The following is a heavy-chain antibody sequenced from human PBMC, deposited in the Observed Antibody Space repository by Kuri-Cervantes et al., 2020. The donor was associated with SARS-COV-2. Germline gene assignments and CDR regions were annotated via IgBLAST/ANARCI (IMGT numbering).Heavy chain of an antibody. Sequence: SVKVSCKASGGTFSSYAISWVRQAPGQGLEWMGGIIPIFGTANYAQKFQGRVTINADESTSTGYMELSSLRFEDTAVYYCARDRGPQGYYYDSSGYSQNAFDNWGQGTMVTVSS. D-gene: IGHD3-22*01. CDR3: ARDRGPQGYYYDSSGYSQNAFDN. J-gene: IGHJ3*02. CDR1: GGTFSSYA. V-gene: IGHV1-69*13. CDR2: IIPIFGTA.